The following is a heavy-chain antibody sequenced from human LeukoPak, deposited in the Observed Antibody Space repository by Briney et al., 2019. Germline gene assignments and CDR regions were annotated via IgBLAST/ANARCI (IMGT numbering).Heavy chain of an antibody. V-gene: IGHV3-66*01. CDR3: VTASFDS. Sequence: PGGSLRLSCAASGFTVSRNYISWVRQAPGKGLEWVSVIYSGGSTNYADSVKGRFTISRDNSTNTLYLQMNSLRAEDTAVYYCVTASFDSSGQGTLVTVSS. D-gene: IGHD5-18*01. CDR2: IYSGGST. CDR1: GFTVSRNY. J-gene: IGHJ4*02.